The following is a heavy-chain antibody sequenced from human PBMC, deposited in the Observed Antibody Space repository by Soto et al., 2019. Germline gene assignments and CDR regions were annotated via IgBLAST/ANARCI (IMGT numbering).Heavy chain of an antibody. CDR1: GFTFSSYS. Sequence: GESLKISCAASGFTFSSYSMNWVRQAPGKGLEWVSSISSSSSYIYYADSVKGRFTISRDNAKNSLYLQMNSLRAEDTAVYYCARDRYCSGGSCSGGFDYWGQGTLVTVSS. D-gene: IGHD2-15*01. V-gene: IGHV3-21*01. J-gene: IGHJ4*02. CDR2: ISSSSSYI. CDR3: ARDRYCSGGSCSGGFDY.